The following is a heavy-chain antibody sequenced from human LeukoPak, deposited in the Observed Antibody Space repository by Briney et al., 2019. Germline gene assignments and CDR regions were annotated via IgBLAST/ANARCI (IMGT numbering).Heavy chain of an antibody. CDR3: ARETTAYYDFWSGFYNWFDP. CDR2: VYSSGTT. D-gene: IGHD3-3*01. CDR1: GGSISGYY. Sequence: PSETLSLTCTVSGGSISGYYWNWIRQTPGKGLEWIGYVYSSGTTKYNAALKRRVTISVDTSKNQFSLKLSSVTAADTAVYYCARETTAYYDFWSGFYNWFDPWGQGTLVTVSS. J-gene: IGHJ5*02. V-gene: IGHV4-4*08.